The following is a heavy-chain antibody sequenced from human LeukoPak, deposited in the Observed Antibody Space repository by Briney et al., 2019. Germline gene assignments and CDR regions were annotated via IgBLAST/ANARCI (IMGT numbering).Heavy chain of an antibody. V-gene: IGHV1-18*01. Sequence: ASVKVSCKSSGYMFTSHGIHWLRQAPGQGLEWMGWISAYNGNTNYAQKLQGRVTMTTDTSTSTAYMEVRSLRSDDTAVYYCARVVYYYDSSGYYSDYYYYYYMDVWGKGTTVTVSS. CDR3: ARVVYYYDSSGYYSDYYYYYYMDV. CDR2: ISAYNGNT. J-gene: IGHJ6*03. CDR1: GYMFTSHG. D-gene: IGHD3-22*01.